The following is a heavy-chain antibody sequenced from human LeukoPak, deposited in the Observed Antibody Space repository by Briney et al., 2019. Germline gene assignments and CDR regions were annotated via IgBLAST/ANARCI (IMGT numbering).Heavy chain of an antibody. Sequence: GGSLRLSCAASGFTINTNYMSWVRPAPGKGLEGVSGIYTGNSTIYADSVRGRFTISRDNSKNTFYLQMNSLRAEDTAVYYCVGYHSESPAPWGQGTLVTVSS. CDR3: VGYHSESPAP. J-gene: IGHJ5*02. CDR2: IYTGNST. D-gene: IGHD3-10*01. V-gene: IGHV3-53*01. CDR1: GFTINTNY.